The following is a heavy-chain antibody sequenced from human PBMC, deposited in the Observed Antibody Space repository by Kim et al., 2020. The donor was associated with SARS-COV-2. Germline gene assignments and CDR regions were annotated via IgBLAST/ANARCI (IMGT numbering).Heavy chain of an antibody. V-gene: IGHV4-34*01. D-gene: IGHD2-2*01. CDR3: VASSRHWFDP. Sequence: SETLSLTCAVYGGSFGAYYWTWIRQPPGKGLEWVGEINHTGVTNYNPSLKTRVTISVDTSKNQFSLILSSVTAADTAVYYCVASSRHWFDPWGQGTLVTVSS. CDR2: INHTGVT. J-gene: IGHJ5*02. CDR1: GGSFGAYY.